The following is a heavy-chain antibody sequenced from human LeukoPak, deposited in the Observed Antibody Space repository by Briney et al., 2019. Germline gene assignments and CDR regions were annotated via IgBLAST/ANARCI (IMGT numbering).Heavy chain of an antibody. V-gene: IGHV4-39*07. CDR2: IYYSGST. D-gene: IGHD1-26*01. Sequence: SETLSLTCTVSGGSTSDSDYHWGRIRQPLGKGLEWIGSIYYSGSTYYNPSLKSRVTMSVDTSKNQFSLKLSSVTAADTAVYYCARSPEWGASDYWGQGTLVTVSS. CDR1: GGSTSDSDYH. J-gene: IGHJ4*02. CDR3: ARSPEWGASDY.